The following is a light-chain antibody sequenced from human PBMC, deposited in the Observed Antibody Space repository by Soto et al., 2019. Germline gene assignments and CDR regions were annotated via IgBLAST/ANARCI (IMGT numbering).Light chain of an antibody. Sequence: DIQMTQSPSALSASVGERATMSCRASQSISSWLAWYQQKPGKAPKLLIYDASTLQSGVPSRYSGSGSGTEFTLTISNLQPDDFATYYCQQYETFSGTFGPGTKVDIK. V-gene: IGKV1-5*01. J-gene: IGKJ1*01. CDR2: DAS. CDR1: QSISSW. CDR3: QQYETFSGT.